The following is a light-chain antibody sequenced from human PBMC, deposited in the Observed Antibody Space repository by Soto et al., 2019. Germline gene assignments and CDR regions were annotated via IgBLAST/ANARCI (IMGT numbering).Light chain of an antibody. Sequence: EIVLTQSPCTLSFSPVERSTLSCRASQSVSSSYLAWYQQKPGQAPRLLIFGASRRATGIPDRFSGSGSGTNFTLTISRLEPEDFAVYYCQQYGKLPRTFGQGTKVDIK. CDR2: GAS. J-gene: IGKJ1*01. CDR1: QSVSSSY. V-gene: IGKV3-20*01. CDR3: QQYGKLPRT.